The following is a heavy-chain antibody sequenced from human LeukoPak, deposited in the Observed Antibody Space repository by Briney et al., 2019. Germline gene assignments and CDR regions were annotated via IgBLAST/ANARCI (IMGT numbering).Heavy chain of an antibody. CDR2: IYTSGST. CDR3: ARAVGSGSFQTYYYYMDV. J-gene: IGHJ6*03. V-gene: IGHV4-4*07. CDR1: GGSISSYY. Sequence: PSETLSLTCTVSGGSISSYYWGWIRQPAGKGLEWIGRIYTSGSTNYNPSLKSRVTMSVDTSKNQFSLKLSSVTAADTAVYYCARAVGSGSFQTYYYYMDVWGNGTTVTISS. D-gene: IGHD3-10*01.